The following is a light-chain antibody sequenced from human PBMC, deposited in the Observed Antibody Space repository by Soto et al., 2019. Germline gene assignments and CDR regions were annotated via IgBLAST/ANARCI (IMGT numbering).Light chain of an antibody. J-gene: IGKJ5*01. CDR3: QQRSNWPPIT. Sequence: EIVLTQSPATLSLSPGERATLSCRASQSVSSYLAWHQQKPGQAPRLLIYDASNRATGIPARFSGSGSGTDFTLTISSLESEDFAVYYCQQRSNWPPITFGQGTRLEI. V-gene: IGKV3-11*01. CDR2: DAS. CDR1: QSVSSY.